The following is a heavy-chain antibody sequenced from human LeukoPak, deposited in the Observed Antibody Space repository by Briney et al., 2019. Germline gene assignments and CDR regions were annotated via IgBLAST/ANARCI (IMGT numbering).Heavy chain of an antibody. Sequence: GGSLRLSRAPSGFSFSTHWMYWARQATGKGLLWVSHINPDGTTTRFADSVKGRFTISRDNAENTLYLQMDSLRAEDTALYYCARRHADSTGFDYWGQGALVTVSS. V-gene: IGHV3-74*01. J-gene: IGHJ4*02. CDR2: INPDGTTT. CDR3: ARRHADSTGFDY. CDR1: GFSFSTHW. D-gene: IGHD4-11*01.